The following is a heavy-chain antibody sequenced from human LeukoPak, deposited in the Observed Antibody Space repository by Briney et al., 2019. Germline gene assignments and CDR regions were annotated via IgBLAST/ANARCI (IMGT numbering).Heavy chain of an antibody. CDR2: FYYSGST. Sequence: SETLSLTCTVSGGSISSYYWSWIRQPPGKGLEWIGYFYYSGSTNYNPSLKSRVTISVDTSKNQFSLRLSSVTAADTAVYYCARGPYYYDSSGYYRTAPVDYWGQGTLVTVSS. D-gene: IGHD3-22*01. V-gene: IGHV4-59*08. CDR1: GGSISSYY. CDR3: ARGPYYYDSSGYYRTAPVDY. J-gene: IGHJ4*02.